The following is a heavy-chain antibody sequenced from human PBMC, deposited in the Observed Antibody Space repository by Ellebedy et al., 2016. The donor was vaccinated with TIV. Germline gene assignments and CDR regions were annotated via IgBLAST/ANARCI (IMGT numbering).Heavy chain of an antibody. Sequence: LRLSCSVSSVSISSVDYYWSWIRQHPGKGLEWIGYIYYSGSTSYNPSLKSRVTISLDTSKNQFSLKVSSVTAADTAVYYCASGGHYYGYWGQGTLVTVSS. J-gene: IGHJ4*02. CDR2: IYYSGST. CDR1: SVSISSVDYY. CDR3: ASGGHYYGY. V-gene: IGHV4-31*03. D-gene: IGHD3-10*01.